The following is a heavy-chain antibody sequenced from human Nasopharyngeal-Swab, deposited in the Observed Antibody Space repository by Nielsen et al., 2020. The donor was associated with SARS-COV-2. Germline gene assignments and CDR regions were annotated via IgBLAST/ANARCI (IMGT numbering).Heavy chain of an antibody. V-gene: IGHV3-74*01. D-gene: IGHD3-3*01. CDR2: VNNDGSSA. CDR3: ARGITWSNDF. J-gene: IGHJ4*02. Sequence: GGSLRLSCAASGFTFSNHWMHWFRQRPGKGLEWVSRVNNDGSSATYADSVQGRFIISRDNAKNTLFLQMNSLRAEDTAVYYCARGITWSNDFRGQGTLVTVSS. CDR1: GFTFSNHW.